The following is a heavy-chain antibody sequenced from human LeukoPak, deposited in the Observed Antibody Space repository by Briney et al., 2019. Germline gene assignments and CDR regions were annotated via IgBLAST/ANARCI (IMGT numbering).Heavy chain of an antibody. CDR3: ARLMYGDEYYFDY. D-gene: IGHD4-17*01. J-gene: IGHJ4*02. CDR2: IYYSGST. CDR1: GGSISSYY. V-gene: IGHV4-59*08. Sequence: SETLSLTCTVSGGSISSYYWSWIRQPPGKGLEWIGYIYYSGSTNYNPSLKGRVTISVDTSKNQFSLKLSSVTAADTAVYYCARLMYGDEYYFDYWGQGTLVTVSS.